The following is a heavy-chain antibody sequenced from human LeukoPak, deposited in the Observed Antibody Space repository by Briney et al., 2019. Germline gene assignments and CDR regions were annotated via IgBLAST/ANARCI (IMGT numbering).Heavy chain of an antibody. CDR3: ARVSSIVGATTFDY. V-gene: IGHV1-69*13. CDR1: GGTFSSYA. Sequence: ASVKVSCKASGGTFSSYAISWVRQAPGQGLEWMGGIIPIFGTANYAQKFQGRVTITADESTSTAYMELSSLRSEDTAVYYCARVSSIVGATTFDYWGQGTLVTVSS. CDR2: IIPIFGTA. D-gene: IGHD1-26*01. J-gene: IGHJ4*02.